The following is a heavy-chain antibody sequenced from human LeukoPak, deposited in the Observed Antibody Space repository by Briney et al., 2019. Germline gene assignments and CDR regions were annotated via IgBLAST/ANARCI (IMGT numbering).Heavy chain of an antibody. J-gene: IGHJ1*01. Sequence: SETLSLTCTVSGYSISSGYFWGWIRQPPGKGLEWIGSIYYSGSTYYNPSLKSRVTISVDTSKNQFSLKLSSVTAADTAVYYCARAPLRYFDTLGGYFQHWGQGTLVTVSS. CDR2: IYYSGST. CDR3: ARAPLRYFDTLGGYFQH. D-gene: IGHD3-9*01. CDR1: GYSISSGYF. V-gene: IGHV4-38-2*02.